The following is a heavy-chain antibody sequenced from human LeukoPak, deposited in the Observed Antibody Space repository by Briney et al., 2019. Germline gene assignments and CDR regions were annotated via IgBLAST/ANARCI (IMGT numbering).Heavy chain of an antibody. Sequence: ASLKVSSKPSGYTFRSYGISWVRQAPGQGLEWMGWISAYNGNTNYAQKVQGRVTMTTDTSTSTAYMELRILRSDDTAVYYCARDESSGSYYFDYWGQGTLVTVSS. CDR1: GYTFRSYG. CDR2: ISAYNGNT. D-gene: IGHD1-26*01. V-gene: IGHV1-18*01. CDR3: ARDESSGSYYFDY. J-gene: IGHJ4*02.